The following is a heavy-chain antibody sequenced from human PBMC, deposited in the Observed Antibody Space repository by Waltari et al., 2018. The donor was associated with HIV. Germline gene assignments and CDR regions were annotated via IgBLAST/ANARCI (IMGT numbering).Heavy chain of an antibody. J-gene: IGHJ4*02. V-gene: IGHV3-53*02. Sequence: EVQVVETGGGLIQPGGSLRPSCAASGFPASSSYMSWVRQAPGKGLEWVSIINNDGTTYYTDSVKGRFTISRDNSKNTLYLQMNSLRAEDTALYYCARANYDFRYYFRYWGQGTLLTVSS. CDR2: INNDGTT. CDR3: ARANYDFRYYFRY. CDR1: GFPASSSY. D-gene: IGHD3-3*01.